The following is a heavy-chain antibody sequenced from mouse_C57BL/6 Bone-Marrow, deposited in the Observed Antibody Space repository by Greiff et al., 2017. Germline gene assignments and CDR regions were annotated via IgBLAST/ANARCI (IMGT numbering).Heavy chain of an antibody. J-gene: IGHJ3*01. D-gene: IGHD2-4*01. CDR3: AREGDYDGLFAY. Sequence: VKLMESGPELVKPGASVKISCKASGYAFSSSWMNWVKQRPGKGLEWIGRIYPGDGDTNYNGKFKGKATLTADKSSSTAYMQLSSLTSEDSAVYFCAREGDYDGLFAYWGQGTLVTVSA. CDR1: GYAFSSSW. V-gene: IGHV1-82*01. CDR2: IYPGDGDT.